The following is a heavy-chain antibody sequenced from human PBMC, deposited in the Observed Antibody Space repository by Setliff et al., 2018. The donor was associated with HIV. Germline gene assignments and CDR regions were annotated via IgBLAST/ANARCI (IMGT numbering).Heavy chain of an antibody. CDR2: ISRSVST. V-gene: IGHV4-34*01. D-gene: IGHD2-15*01. J-gene: IGHJ4*02. CDR3: ARTMAVPATQTVDY. CDR1: GGSFNGYS. Sequence: SETLSLTCAVYGGSFNGYSWSWMRQPPGKGLEWIGEISRSVSTTYHPSLKSRLTISVDASKRHFSLKLRSVTAADTAVYYCARTMAVPATQTVDYWGQGTLVTVSS.